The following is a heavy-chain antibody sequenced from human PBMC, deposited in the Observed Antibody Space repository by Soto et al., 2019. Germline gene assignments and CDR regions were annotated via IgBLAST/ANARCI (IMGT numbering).Heavy chain of an antibody. CDR2: IYYSGST. V-gene: IGHV4-59*01. CDR3: ARESYSYGNAGKFDY. Sequence: PSETLSLTCTVSGGSISSYYWSWIRQSPGKGLEWIGYIYYSGSTNYNPSLKSRVTISVDTSKNQFSLKLSSVTAADTAVYYCARESYSYGNAGKFDYWGQGTLVTVAS. J-gene: IGHJ4*02. CDR1: GGSISSYY. D-gene: IGHD5-18*01.